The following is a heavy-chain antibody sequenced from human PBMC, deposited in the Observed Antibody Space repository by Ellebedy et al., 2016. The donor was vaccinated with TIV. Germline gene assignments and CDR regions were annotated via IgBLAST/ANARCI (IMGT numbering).Heavy chain of an antibody. J-gene: IGHJ4*02. V-gene: IGHV4-39*01. Sequence: MPSETLSLTSSLPGGFVSSTRYYWAWLRQPPGKGLEWIGSVYYSGSPYYNPSFKSRVTLSADTSKNQFSLHLRTVAAADTAVYYCARIDPWQPIDDWGQGILVTVSS. CDR2: VYYSGSP. D-gene: IGHD2-21*01. CDR1: GGFVSSTRYY. CDR3: ARIDPWQPIDD.